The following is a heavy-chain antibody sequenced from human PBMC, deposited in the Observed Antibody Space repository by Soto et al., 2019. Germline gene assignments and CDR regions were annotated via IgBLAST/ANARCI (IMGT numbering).Heavy chain of an antibody. Sequence: ASVKVSCKASGYTFTSYGINWVRQAPGQGLEWMGWINPSDGNRNFAQKFEDRVTITADESTSTAYMELSSLRSEDTAVYYCARGPWGVFGVLGCYFDYWGQGTLVTVSS. D-gene: IGHD3-3*01. V-gene: IGHV1-18*01. J-gene: IGHJ4*02. CDR1: GYTFTSYG. CDR2: INPSDGNR. CDR3: ARGPWGVFGVLGCYFDY.